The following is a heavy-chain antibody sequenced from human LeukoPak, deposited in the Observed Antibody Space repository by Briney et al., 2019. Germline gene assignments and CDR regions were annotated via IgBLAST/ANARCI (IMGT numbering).Heavy chain of an antibody. D-gene: IGHD3-10*01. CDR1: GYTFTGYY. J-gene: IGHJ4*02. CDR2: INPNSGGT. Sequence: ASVKVSCKASGYTFTGYYMHWVRQAPGQGLEWMGWINPNSGGTNYAQKFEARVTMNRDTSISTAYMELSRLRFDDTAVYYCARVYGSGSYYDYWGQGTLVTVSS. V-gene: IGHV1-2*02. CDR3: ARVYGSGSYYDY.